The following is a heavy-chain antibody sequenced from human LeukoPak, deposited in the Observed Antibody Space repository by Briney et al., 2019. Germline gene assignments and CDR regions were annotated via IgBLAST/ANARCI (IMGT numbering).Heavy chain of an antibody. Sequence: SETLSLTCTVSGGSISSSNYYWGWIRQPPGKGLEWIGSIYYSGRTGYNPSLKSRVTISVDTSKNQFSLKLNSVTAADTAVYYCARPDQRGYAYGYSAFDIWGQGTMVTVSS. D-gene: IGHD5-18*01. J-gene: IGHJ3*02. CDR3: ARPDQRGYAYGYSAFDI. CDR2: IYYSGRT. V-gene: IGHV4-39*01. CDR1: GGSISSSNYY.